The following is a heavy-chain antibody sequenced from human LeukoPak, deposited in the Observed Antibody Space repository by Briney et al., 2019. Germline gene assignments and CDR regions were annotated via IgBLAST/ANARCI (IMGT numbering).Heavy chain of an antibody. D-gene: IGHD3-16*02. CDR1: GDSISSGDYY. J-gene: IGHJ4*02. V-gene: IGHV4-61*02. Sequence: PSETLSLTCTVSGDSISSGDYYWSWIRQPAGKGLEWIGRISSSGSTNYNPSLKSRVTMSVDTSKNQFSLKLSSVTAADTAVYYCARLLGPLDYVWGSSRSKWGQGTLVTVSS. CDR2: ISSSGST. CDR3: ARLLGPLDYVWGSSRSK.